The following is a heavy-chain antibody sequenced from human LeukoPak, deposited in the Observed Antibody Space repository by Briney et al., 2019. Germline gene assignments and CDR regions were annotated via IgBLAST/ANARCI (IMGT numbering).Heavy chain of an antibody. CDR1: GFTFISSW. J-gene: IGHJ4*02. V-gene: IGHV3-15*01. D-gene: IGHD2-2*03. Sequence: GGSLRLSCAASGFTFISSWMTWVRQAPGKGLEWVGRIRNTPDGGATDYAAPVEGRFTISRDDSKNTLYLQMSNLRTEDTAVYYCATDLHFGYCTATSCANYWGQGTLVTVSS. CDR2: IRNTPDGGAT. CDR3: ATDLHFGYCTATSCANY.